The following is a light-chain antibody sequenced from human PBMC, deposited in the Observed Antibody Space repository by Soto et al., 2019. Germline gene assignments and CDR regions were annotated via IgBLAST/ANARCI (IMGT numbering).Light chain of an antibody. V-gene: IGLV1-51*02. CDR1: SSNIGTDY. CDR3: GAWDRSLSGGI. J-gene: IGLJ7*01. Sequence: QSVLTQPPSVSAAPGQKVTISCSGSSSNIGTDYVSWYQQFPGSAPKLLIHENNKRPSGIPDRFSGSTSGTSATLDITGLQAGDEAVYYCGAWDRSLSGGIFGGGTQLTVL. CDR2: ENN.